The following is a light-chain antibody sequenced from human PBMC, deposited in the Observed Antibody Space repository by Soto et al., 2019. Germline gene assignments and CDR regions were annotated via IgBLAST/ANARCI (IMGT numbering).Light chain of an antibody. J-gene: IGKJ2*01. Sequence: DIQMTQSPSSLSASVGDRVTITCRASQSFSSYLNWYQQKPGKAPKLLIYAASSLQSGVRSRFSGSGSGTDFTLTISSLQPEDFATNYCQQSYSTPPYTFVQGTKLEIK. CDR1: QSFSSY. CDR2: AAS. V-gene: IGKV1-39*01. CDR3: QQSYSTPPYT.